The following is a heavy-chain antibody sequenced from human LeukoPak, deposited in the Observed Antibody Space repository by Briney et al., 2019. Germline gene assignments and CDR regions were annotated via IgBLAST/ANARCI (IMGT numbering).Heavy chain of an antibody. J-gene: IGHJ4*02. Sequence: GRSLRLSCAASGFTFSSYAMHWVRQAPGKGLEWVAVISYDGSNKYYADSVKGRFTISRDNSKNTLYLQMNSLRAEDTAVYYCARGGLELDYWGQGTLVTVSS. CDR2: ISYDGSNK. CDR3: ARGGLELDY. D-gene: IGHD1-7*01. CDR1: GFTFSSYA. V-gene: IGHV3-30*04.